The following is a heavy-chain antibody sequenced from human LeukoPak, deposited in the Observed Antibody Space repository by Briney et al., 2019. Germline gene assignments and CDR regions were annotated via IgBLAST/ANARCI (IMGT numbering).Heavy chain of an antibody. V-gene: IGHV3-48*03. CDR1: GFTFSSYE. Sequence: GGSLRLSCAASGFTFSSYEMNWVRQAPGKGLEWVPYISSSGSTIYYADSVKGRFTISRDNAKNSLYLQMNSLRAEDTAVYYCARDSYSSGLSYWGQGTLVTVSS. CDR2: ISSSGSTI. CDR3: ARDSYSSGLSY. D-gene: IGHD6-19*01. J-gene: IGHJ4*02.